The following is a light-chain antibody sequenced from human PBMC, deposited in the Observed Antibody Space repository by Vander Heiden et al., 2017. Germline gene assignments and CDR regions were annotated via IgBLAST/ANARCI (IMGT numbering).Light chain of an antibody. CDR3: CSYTRSSTLV. CDR2: EVS. J-gene: IGLJ1*01. V-gene: IGLV2-14*01. Sequence: HSALTQPASVSGSPGQSLTISCTGTSSDIGDHDHVSWYQQHPGKVLKVIIYEVSKRPSGVSNRFSGSKSSNTASLTISGLQAEDDADYYCCSYTRSSTLVFGTGTKVTAL. CDR1: SSDIGDHDH.